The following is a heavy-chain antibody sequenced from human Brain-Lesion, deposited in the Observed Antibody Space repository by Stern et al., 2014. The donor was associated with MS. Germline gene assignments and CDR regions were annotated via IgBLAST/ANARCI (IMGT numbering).Heavy chain of an antibody. CDR2: IYYRGST. Sequence: VHLVESGPGLVKPSETLSLTCTVSGGSISSSSYYWGWIRQPPGKGLEWIGSIYYRGSTYYNPALKRRVTISMDTSKNQFSLRLSSVPAADTAVYFCAKLWLGELPESPFDYWGQGTLVTVSS. D-gene: IGHD3-10*01. J-gene: IGHJ4*02. CDR3: AKLWLGELPESPFDY. V-gene: IGHV4-39*01. CDR1: GGSISSSSYY.